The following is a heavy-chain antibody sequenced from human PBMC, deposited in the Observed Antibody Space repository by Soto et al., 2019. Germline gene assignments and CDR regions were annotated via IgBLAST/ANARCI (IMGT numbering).Heavy chain of an antibody. CDR1: GYGFTSYW. V-gene: IGHV5-10-1*01. Sequence: GESLKISCKGSGYGFTSYWISWVRQMPGKGLEWMGRIDPSDSYTNYSPSFQGHVTISADKSISTAYLQWSSLKASDTAMYYCARLLYKGVVPATHNWFDPWGQGTLVTVSS. CDR2: IDPSDSYT. D-gene: IGHD2-2*01. J-gene: IGHJ5*02. CDR3: ARLLYKGVVPATHNWFDP.